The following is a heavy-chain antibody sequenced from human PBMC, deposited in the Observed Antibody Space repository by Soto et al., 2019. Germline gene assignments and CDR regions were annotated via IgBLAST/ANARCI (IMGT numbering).Heavy chain of an antibody. J-gene: IGHJ4*02. D-gene: IGHD1-1*01. CDR3: ARDYLLPYNGLDH. CDR2: IVNDGSEQ. Sequence: QVQLVESGGGVVRPGRSLRLSCEATGFSFNTHGMHWVRQAPGKGLEWVAVIVNDGSEQAYSDSVKGRFTISRDNSKNLLYLQMNNLRAEDTAVYYCARDYLLPYNGLDHWGQGILVTVSS. CDR1: GFSFNTHG. V-gene: IGHV3-33*01.